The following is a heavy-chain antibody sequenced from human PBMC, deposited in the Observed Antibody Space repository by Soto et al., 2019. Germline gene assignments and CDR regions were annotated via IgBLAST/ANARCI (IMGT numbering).Heavy chain of an antibody. D-gene: IGHD3-3*01. Sequence: EVQLVESGGGLVKPGGSLRLSCAASGFSFGNAWMSWVRQAPGKGLEWVGRIKSKTDGGTTDYSAPVKGRFTISRDDSKNTLYLQMNSLKTEDTAVYYCTAPGLWSASYRDFYYVMDVWGQGTTVTVSS. CDR2: IKSKTDGGTT. V-gene: IGHV3-15*01. CDR3: TAPGLWSASYRDFYYVMDV. J-gene: IGHJ6*02. CDR1: GFSFGNAW.